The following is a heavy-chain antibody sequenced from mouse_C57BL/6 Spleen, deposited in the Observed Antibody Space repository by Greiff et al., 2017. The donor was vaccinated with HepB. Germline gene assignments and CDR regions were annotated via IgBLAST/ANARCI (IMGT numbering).Heavy chain of an antibody. D-gene: IGHD1-1*01. CDR3: TRKTGGSSLDY. V-gene: IGHV1-15*01. CDR1: GYTFTDYE. Sequence: QVQLQQSGAELVRPGASVTLSCKASGYTFTDYEMHWVKQTPVHGLEWIGAIDPETGGTAYNQKFKGKAILTADKSSSTAYMELRSLTSEDSAVYYCTRKTGGSSLDYWGQGTTLTVSS. CDR2: IDPETGGT. J-gene: IGHJ2*01.